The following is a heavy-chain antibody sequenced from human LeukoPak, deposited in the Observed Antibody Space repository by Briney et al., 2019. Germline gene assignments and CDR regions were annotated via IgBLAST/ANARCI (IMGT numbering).Heavy chain of an antibody. J-gene: IGHJ4*02. V-gene: IGHV4-34*01. CDR2: INHSGST. Sequence: SETLSLTCAVYGGSFSGYYWSWIRQPPGKGLEWIGEINHSGSTNYNPSLKSRVTISVDTSKNQFSLKLSSVTAADTAVYYCARRTIFGKKDYWGQGTLVTVSS. CDR1: GGSFSGYY. D-gene: IGHD3-3*01. CDR3: ARRTIFGKKDY.